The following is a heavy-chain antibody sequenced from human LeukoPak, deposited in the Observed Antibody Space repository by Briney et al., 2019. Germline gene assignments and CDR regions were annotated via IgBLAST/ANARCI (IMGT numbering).Heavy chain of an antibody. D-gene: IGHD6-19*01. CDR3: AREVAVAGRTGYFDL. CDR2: IWYDGSNK. J-gene: IGHJ2*01. Sequence: GGSLRLSCAASGFTFSSYGMHWVRQAPGKGLEWVAVIWYDGSNKYYADSVKGRFTISRDNSKNTPYLQMNSLRAEDTAVYYCAREVAVAGRTGYFDLWGRGTLVTVSS. CDR1: GFTFSSYG. V-gene: IGHV3-33*01.